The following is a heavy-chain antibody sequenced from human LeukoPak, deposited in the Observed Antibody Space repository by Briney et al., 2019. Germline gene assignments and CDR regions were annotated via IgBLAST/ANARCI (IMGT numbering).Heavy chain of an antibody. Sequence: SETLSLTCTVSGASISGNSFYWGWVRQPPGKGLEWIGNIYYTGITYYNPSLRSRVTITVDTSKNQFSLRLNSVTAADTAIYYCASPGITTFDYWGQGTLVTVSS. J-gene: IGHJ4*02. CDR3: ASPGITTFDY. V-gene: IGHV4-39*01. CDR1: GASISGNSFY. D-gene: IGHD3-22*01. CDR2: IYYTGIT.